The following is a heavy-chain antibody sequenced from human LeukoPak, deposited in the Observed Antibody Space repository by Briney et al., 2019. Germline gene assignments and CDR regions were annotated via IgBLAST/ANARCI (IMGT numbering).Heavy chain of an antibody. Sequence: IWYDGSNKHYAESVKGRFSISRDNSKSTLYLQMNSLRAEDTAVYYCARARGVSTGYRPIDYWGQGTLVTVSS. CDR2: IWYDGSNK. J-gene: IGHJ4*02. V-gene: IGHV3-33*04. CDR3: ARARGVSTGYRPIDY. D-gene: IGHD3-22*01.